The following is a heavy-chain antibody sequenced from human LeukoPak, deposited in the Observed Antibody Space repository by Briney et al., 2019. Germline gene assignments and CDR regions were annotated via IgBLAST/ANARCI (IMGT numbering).Heavy chain of an antibody. CDR3: AKDWANSDYIDH. V-gene: IGHV3-30*18. Sequence: GRSLRLSCAASGFTFSDYGMHRVRQAPGKGLEWVAVVSYDGTNGKYADPVKGRFTISRDNSKNTLSLQMNSLRADDTAVYYCAKDWANSDYIDHWGQGTLVTVSS. J-gene: IGHJ4*02. CDR1: GFTFSDYG. D-gene: IGHD1-26*01. CDR2: VSYDGTNG.